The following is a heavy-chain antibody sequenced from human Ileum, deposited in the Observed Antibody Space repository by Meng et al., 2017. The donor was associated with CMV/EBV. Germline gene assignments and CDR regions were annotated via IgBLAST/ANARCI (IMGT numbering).Heavy chain of an antibody. CDR3: ATHTLGRFDY. CDR1: GYSLTSYW. CDR2: IYPGDTDT. J-gene: IGHJ4*02. Sequence: GESLKISCQGSGYSLTSYWIGWVRQMPGKGLEWMGIIYPGDTDTRYSPSFQGQVAISADKSISTAYLQWGSLKAAETAMYYWATHTLGRFDYWGQGTLVTVSS. D-gene: IGHD6-6*01. V-gene: IGHV5-51*01.